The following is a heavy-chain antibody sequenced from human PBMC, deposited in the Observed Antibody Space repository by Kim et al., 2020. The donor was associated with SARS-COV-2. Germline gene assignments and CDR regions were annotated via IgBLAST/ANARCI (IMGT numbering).Heavy chain of an antibody. J-gene: IGHJ4*02. CDR3: ARGTSRGYGSLDY. V-gene: IGHV4-39*07. Sequence: SETLSLTCTVSGGSISSSSYYWGWIRQPPGKGLEWIGSIYYSGSTYYNPSLKSRVTISVDTSKNQFSLKLSSVTAADTAVYYCARGTSRGYGSLDYWGQG. D-gene: IGHD3-10*01. CDR2: IYYSGST. CDR1: GGSISSSSYY.